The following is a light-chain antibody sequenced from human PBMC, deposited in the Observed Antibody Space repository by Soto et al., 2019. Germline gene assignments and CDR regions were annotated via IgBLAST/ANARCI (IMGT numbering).Light chain of an antibody. CDR2: GAS. J-gene: IGKJ4*01. CDR1: QSLSSN. V-gene: IGKV3-15*01. Sequence: EIVMTQSPATLSVSPGERATLSCRASQSLSSNLAWYQQKPGQAPRLLIYGASTRATGIPARFSGSGSGTDFTLTISSLEPEDFAVYYCQQYGSSPLTFGGGTKVDIK. CDR3: QQYGSSPLT.